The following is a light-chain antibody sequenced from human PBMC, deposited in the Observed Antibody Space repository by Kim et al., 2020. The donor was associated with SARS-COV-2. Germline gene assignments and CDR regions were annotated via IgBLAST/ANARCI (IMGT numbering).Light chain of an antibody. J-gene: IGLJ2*01. CDR3: CSYAGSYGVV. CDR1: SSDVGGYNY. V-gene: IGLV2-11*01. Sequence: QSALTQPSSVSGSPGQSVTISCTGTSSDVGGYNYVSWYQQHPGKAPKLMIYDVSKRPSGVPDRFSGSKSGNTASLTISGLQAEDEADYYCCSYAGSYGVVFGGGTQLTVL. CDR2: DVS.